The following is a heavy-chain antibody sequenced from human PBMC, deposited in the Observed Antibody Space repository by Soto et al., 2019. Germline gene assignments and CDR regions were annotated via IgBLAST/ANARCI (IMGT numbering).Heavy chain of an antibody. J-gene: IGHJ2*01. CDR1: GFTFISYG. D-gene: IGHD1-26*01. CDR3: AKDDSGSYPYWYFDL. V-gene: IGHV3-30*18. Sequence: QVQLVESGGGVVQPGRSLRLSCAASGFTFISYGMHWVRQAPGKGLEWVAVISYDGSNKYYADSVKARFTISRDNCKNTLYLQMTSLRAEDTAVYYCAKDDSGSYPYWYFDLWGRGTLVAVSS. CDR2: ISYDGSNK.